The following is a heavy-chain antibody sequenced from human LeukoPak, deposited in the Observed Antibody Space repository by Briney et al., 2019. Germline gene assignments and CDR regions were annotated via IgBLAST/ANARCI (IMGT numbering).Heavy chain of an antibody. V-gene: IGHV1-2*02. CDR2: INPNSGGT. J-gene: IGHJ4*02. CDR1: RYTFTGYY. CDR3: ARVSAPSIVGASALNY. Sequence: ASVKVSCKASRYTFTGYYMHWVRQAPGQGLEWMGWINPNSGGTNYAQKFQGRVTMTRDTSISTAYMEMSRLRSDDTAVYYCARVSAPSIVGASALNYWGQGTLVTVSS. D-gene: IGHD1-26*01.